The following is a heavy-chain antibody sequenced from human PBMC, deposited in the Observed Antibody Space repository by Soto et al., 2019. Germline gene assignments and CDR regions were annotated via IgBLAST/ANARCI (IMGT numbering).Heavy chain of an antibody. V-gene: IGHV3-23*01. CDR1: GFSFSGYA. D-gene: IGHD5-12*01. Sequence: EVQLLESGGGSVQPGGSLRLSCAASGFSFSGYAMAWVRQAPGKGLEWVSGISGSGATTYYADSVKGRCTISRHNSKYTLCLQVNRLSAEDTAVYYCAIAGGGYTKWHFDSWGHGSLVTVSS. CDR3: AIAGGGYTKWHFDS. CDR2: ISGSGATT. J-gene: IGHJ4*01.